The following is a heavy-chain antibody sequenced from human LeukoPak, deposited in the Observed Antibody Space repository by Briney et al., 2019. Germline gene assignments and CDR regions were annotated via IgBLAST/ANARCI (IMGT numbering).Heavy chain of an antibody. CDR3: ASQRREELHWVWGSYRRRDWFDP. J-gene: IGHJ5*02. V-gene: IGHV4-34*01. Sequence: SETLSLTCAVYGGSFSGYYWSWIRQPPGKGLEWIGEINHSGSTNYNPSLKRRVTISGDTSKNQFYLKLSSVTAADTAVYYCASQRREELHWVWGSYRRRDWFDPWGQGTLVTVSS. CDR2: INHSGST. D-gene: IGHD3-16*02. CDR1: GGSFSGYY.